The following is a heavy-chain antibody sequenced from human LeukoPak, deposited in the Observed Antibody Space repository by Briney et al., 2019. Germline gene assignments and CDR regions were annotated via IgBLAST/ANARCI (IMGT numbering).Heavy chain of an antibody. Sequence: SETLSLTCTVSGNSIGGGGHWGWIRQPPEKGLEWIASMSHSGSSYYNPSLKSRVSISVGTSKNQVSLNLSSVTAADTAIYYCARDNTGFSPNWFDPWGQGTLVTVSS. CDR3: ARDNTGFSPNWFDP. D-gene: IGHD5-18*01. J-gene: IGHJ5*02. V-gene: IGHV4-38-2*02. CDR2: MSHSGSS. CDR1: GNSIGGGGH.